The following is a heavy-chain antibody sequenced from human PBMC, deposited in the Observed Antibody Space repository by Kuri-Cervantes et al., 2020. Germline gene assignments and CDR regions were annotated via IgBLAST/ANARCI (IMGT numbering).Heavy chain of an antibody. CDR3: ARGHSSSWYDYYYMDV. D-gene: IGHD6-13*01. CDR1: GYTFTGYC. V-gene: IGHV1-8*02. CDR2: MNPNSGNT. Sequence: ASVKVSCKASGYTFTGYCIHWVRQAPGQGLEWMGWMNPNSGNTGYAQKFQGRVTMTRNTSISTAYMELSSLRSEDTAVYYCARGHSSSWYDYYYMDVWGKGTTVTVSS. J-gene: IGHJ6*03.